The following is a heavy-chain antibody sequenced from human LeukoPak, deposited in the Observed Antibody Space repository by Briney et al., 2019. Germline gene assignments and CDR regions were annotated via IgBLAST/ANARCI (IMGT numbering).Heavy chain of an antibody. V-gene: IGHV3-30*03. J-gene: IGHJ4*02. CDR2: ISYDGTNK. Sequence: GGSLRLSCAASGFTFSIYGMHWVRQAPGKGLEWVAVISYDGTNKYYADSVKGRFTISRDNSKNTLYLQMNSLRAEDTAVYYCAPGGRIQLWSYFDYWGQGTLVTVSS. CDR3: APGGRIQLWSYFDY. CDR1: GFTFSIYG. D-gene: IGHD5-18*01.